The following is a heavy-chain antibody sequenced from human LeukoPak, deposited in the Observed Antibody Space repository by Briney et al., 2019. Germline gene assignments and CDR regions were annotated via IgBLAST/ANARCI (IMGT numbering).Heavy chain of an antibody. CDR3: AMDPNSDYLGAFDF. V-gene: IGHV3-23*01. Sequence: GGSLRLSCAGSGFTFSNYGMTWVRQAPGKGLEWVSAISGRGDTTRYGESVKGRFTVSRDNYKNTLYLEMTNLRAEDAAVYFCAMDPNSDYLGAFDFWGQGTLVTVSS. CDR2: ISGRGDTT. CDR1: GFTFSNYG. D-gene: IGHD5-12*01. J-gene: IGHJ3*01.